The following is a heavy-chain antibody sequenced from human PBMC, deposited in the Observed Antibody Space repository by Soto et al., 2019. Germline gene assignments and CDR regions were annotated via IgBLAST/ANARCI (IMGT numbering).Heavy chain of an antibody. CDR3: ARGVPAAPLPDGPDAFDI. CDR2: ISAYNGNT. CDR1: GYTFTSYG. Sequence: ASVKVSCKASGYTFTSYGISWVRQAPGQGLEWMGWISAYNGNTNYAQKLQGRVTMTTDTSTSTAYMELRSLRSDDTAVYYCARGVPAAPLPDGPDAFDIWGQGTMVTVSS. J-gene: IGHJ3*02. D-gene: IGHD2-2*01. V-gene: IGHV1-18*04.